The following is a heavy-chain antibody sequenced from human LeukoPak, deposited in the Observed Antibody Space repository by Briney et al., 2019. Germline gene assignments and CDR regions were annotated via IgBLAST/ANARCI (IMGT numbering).Heavy chain of an antibody. CDR1: GGSISSGGYS. V-gene: IGHV4-30-2*01. CDR3: ARTTGNYYDFWSGYYTPQRYYFDY. CDR2: INHSGST. Sequence: SQTLSLTCAVSGGSISSGGYSWSWIRQPPGKGLEWIGEINHSGSTNYNPSLKSRVTISVDTSKNQFSLKLSSVTAADTAVYYCARTTGNYYDFWSGYYTPQRYYFDYWGQGTLVTVSS. J-gene: IGHJ4*02. D-gene: IGHD3-3*01.